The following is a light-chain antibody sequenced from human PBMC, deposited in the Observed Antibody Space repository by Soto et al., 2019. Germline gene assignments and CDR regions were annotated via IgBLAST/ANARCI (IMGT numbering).Light chain of an antibody. Sequence: DIQMTQSPSSVSASVGDRVTITCRASQSISSSLAWYQQKPGTVPKLLIYAASSLQSGVPSRFSSSGAGTEFTLSITSLQPEDFGTYYCQQGDSFPISFGQGTRLEIK. J-gene: IGKJ5*01. CDR1: QSISSS. CDR3: QQGDSFPIS. V-gene: IGKV1-12*01. CDR2: AAS.